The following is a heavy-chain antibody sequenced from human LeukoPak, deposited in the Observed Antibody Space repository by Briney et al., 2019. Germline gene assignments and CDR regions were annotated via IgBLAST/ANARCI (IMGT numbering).Heavy chain of an antibody. Sequence: GGSLRLSCAASGFTFSSYAMTWVRQAPGKGLEWVSGISRSGGNTYYADSVKGRFTISRDNSKNTLYLQLNSLRAEDTAVYYCAKDGYAMVSFFDYWGQGTLVSVSS. J-gene: IGHJ4*02. CDR2: ISRSGGNT. D-gene: IGHD4/OR15-4a*01. CDR3: AKDGYAMVSFFDY. CDR1: GFTFSSYA. V-gene: IGHV3-23*01.